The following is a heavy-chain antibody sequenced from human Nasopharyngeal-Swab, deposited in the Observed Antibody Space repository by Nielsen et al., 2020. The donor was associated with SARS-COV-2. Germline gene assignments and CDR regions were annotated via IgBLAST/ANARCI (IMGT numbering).Heavy chain of an antibody. Sequence: SETLSLTCAVNGGPFSGYYWGWIRQPPGKGLEWIGEIDHNGITNYSPSLKSRVTISLDTSKNQFFLNLTSVTAADTAMYFCAIRGRWGQGTLVTVSS. CDR3: AIRGR. CDR2: IDHNGIT. D-gene: IGHD3-10*01. V-gene: IGHV4-34*01. CDR1: GGPFSGYY. J-gene: IGHJ1*01.